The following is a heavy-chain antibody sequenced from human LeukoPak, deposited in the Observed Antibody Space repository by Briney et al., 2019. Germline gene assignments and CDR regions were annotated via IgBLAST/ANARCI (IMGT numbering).Heavy chain of an antibody. D-gene: IGHD1-26*01. Sequence: SETLSLTCTVSGGSVSSGSYYWSWIRQPPGKGLEWIGYIYYSGSTNYNPSLKSRVTISVDTSKNQFSLKLSSVTAADTAVYYCARDIVGATYWYFDLWGRGTLVTVSS. CDR3: ARDIVGATYWYFDL. J-gene: IGHJ2*01. CDR1: GGSVSSGSYY. CDR2: IYYSGST. V-gene: IGHV4-61*01.